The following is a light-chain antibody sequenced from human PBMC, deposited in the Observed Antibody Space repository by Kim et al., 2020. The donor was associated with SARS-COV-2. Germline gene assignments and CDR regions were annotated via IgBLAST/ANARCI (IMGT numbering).Light chain of an antibody. CDR3: QAWGSSTVV. Sequence: SYELTQPPSVSVSPGQTASITCSGDKMGDKHACWYQQKPGQSPVLVIYHDSKRPSGIPERFSGSNSGNTATLTISGTQAMDEVDYYCQAWGSSTVVFGGGTQLTVL. CDR1: KMGDKH. J-gene: IGLJ2*01. CDR2: HDS. V-gene: IGLV3-1*01.